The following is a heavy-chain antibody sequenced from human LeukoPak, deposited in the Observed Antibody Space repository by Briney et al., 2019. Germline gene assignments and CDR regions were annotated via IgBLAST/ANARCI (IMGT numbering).Heavy chain of an antibody. J-gene: IGHJ4*02. CDR1: GFTFSSYA. Sequence: GGSLRLSCAASGFTFSSYAMSWVRQAPGKGLEWVSAISGSGGSTYYADSVKGRFTISRDNSKNTLYLQMNSLRAEDTAVYYCARGPTVGGVHIDNWGQGTLLTVSS. D-gene: IGHD2-15*01. V-gene: IGHV3-23*01. CDR3: ARGPTVGGVHIDN. CDR2: ISGSGGST.